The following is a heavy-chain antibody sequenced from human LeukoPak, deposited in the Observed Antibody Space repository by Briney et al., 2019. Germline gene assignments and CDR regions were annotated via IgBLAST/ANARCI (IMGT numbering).Heavy chain of an antibody. V-gene: IGHV1-18*04. CDR1: GYTFTSYG. D-gene: IGHD3-16*02. Sequence: GASVKVSSKASGYTFTSYGISWVRQAPGQGLEWMGWISAYNGNTNYAQKLQGRVTMTTDTSTSTAYMELRSLRSDDTAVYYCARPLYDYVWGSYHSIHDAFDIWGQGTMVTVSS. CDR3: ARPLYDYVWGSYHSIHDAFDI. CDR2: ISAYNGNT. J-gene: IGHJ3*02.